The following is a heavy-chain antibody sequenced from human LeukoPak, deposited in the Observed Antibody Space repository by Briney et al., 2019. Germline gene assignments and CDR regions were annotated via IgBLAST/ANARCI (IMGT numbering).Heavy chain of an antibody. D-gene: IGHD2-15*01. V-gene: IGHV3-21*01. Sequence: GGSLRLSCAASGFNFSNYGINWVRQAPGKGLEWVSSISSSGSYIYFADSVKGRFTISRDNARNSVYLQMNSLRADDTAVYYCARAVVVTGAPAWFDPSGQGTLVTVSA. CDR3: ARAVVVTGAPAWFDP. CDR2: ISSSGSYI. J-gene: IGHJ5*02. CDR1: GFNFSNYG.